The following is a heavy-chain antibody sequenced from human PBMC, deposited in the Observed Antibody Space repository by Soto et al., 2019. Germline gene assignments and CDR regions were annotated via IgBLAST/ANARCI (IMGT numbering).Heavy chain of an antibody. V-gene: IGHV3-30-3*02. CDR1: GFTFSHYA. Sequence: QVQLVESGGGVVQPGRSLRLSCAASGFTFSHYAMHWVRQAPGKGLEWVAVISYDGSNNFYADSMKGRFTISRENYENPMYLQMNRLRPEGTAVYSWVKESQSRPGLVPSWGQGTLVTGSS. CDR2: ISYDGSNN. D-gene: IGHD1-1*01. CDR3: VKESQSRPGLVPS. J-gene: IGHJ5*02.